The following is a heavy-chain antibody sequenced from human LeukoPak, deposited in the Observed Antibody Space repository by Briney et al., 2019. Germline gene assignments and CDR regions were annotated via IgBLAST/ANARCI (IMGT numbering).Heavy chain of an antibody. J-gene: IGHJ4*02. D-gene: IGHD3-22*01. CDR1: GFTFSSYG. CDR2: IWYDGSNK. CDR3: ARGLLDSSGYHEYYFDY. Sequence: GGSLRLSCAASGFTFSSYGMHWVRQAPGKGLEWVAVIWYDGSNKYYADSVKGRFTISRDNSKNTLYLQMNSLRAEDTAVYYCARGLLDSSGYHEYYFDYWGQGTLVTVSS. V-gene: IGHV3-33*01.